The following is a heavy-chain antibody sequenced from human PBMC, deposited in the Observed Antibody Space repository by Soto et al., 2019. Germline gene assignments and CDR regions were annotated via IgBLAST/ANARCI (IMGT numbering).Heavy chain of an antibody. Sequence: ASVKVSCKASGYTFTNYALHWVRQAPGQRLEWMGWINAGNGDTKYSQKFQGRVTLTRDTSASTAYMELSSLRSEDTAVFFCATFTSGWDPPQRAFDIWGEGRMVTVSS. CDR3: ATFTSGWDPPQRAFDI. CDR1: GYTFTNYA. CDR2: INAGNGDT. D-gene: IGHD1-1*01. V-gene: IGHV1-3*01. J-gene: IGHJ3*02.